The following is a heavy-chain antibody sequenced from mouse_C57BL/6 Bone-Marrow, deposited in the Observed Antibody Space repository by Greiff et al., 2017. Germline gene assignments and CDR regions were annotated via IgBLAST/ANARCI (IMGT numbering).Heavy chain of an antibody. Sequence: VQLKQSGPELVKPGASVKISCKASGYSFTDYNMNWVKQSNGKSLEWIGVITPNYGTTSYNQKFKGKATLTVDQSSSTAYMQLNSLTSEDSAVYYCSRGYDYDYAMDYWGQGTSVTVSS. CDR3: SRGYDYDYAMDY. CDR1: GYSFTDYN. D-gene: IGHD2-4*01. J-gene: IGHJ4*01. CDR2: ITPNYGTT. V-gene: IGHV1-39*01.